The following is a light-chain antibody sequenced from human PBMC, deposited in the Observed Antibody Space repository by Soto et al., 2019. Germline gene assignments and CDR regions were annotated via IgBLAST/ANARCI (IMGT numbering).Light chain of an antibody. CDR3: CLYSTSKTLGSV. CDR1: SGYVGTYSL. CDR2: EGH. V-gene: IGLV2-14*02. Sequence: QSVLARPASVSGSPGQSITTSCTGASGYVGTYSLVSWYQQHPGKAPKVVIYEGHKRPSGVPDRFSGSTSVNTASLTISGLQTDDEADYYCCLYSTSKTLGSVFGNGTKVTVL. J-gene: IGLJ1*01.